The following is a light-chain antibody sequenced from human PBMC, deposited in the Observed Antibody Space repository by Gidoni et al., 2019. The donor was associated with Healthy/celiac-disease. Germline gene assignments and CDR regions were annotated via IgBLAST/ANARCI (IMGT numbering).Light chain of an antibody. CDR3: QQYGSSPYT. Sequence: EIVLTQSPGTLSLSPGERATLSCRASQSGSSSYLAWYQQKPGPAPRLLIYGASSRATGIPDRFSGSGSGTDFTLTISRLEPEDFAVYYCQQYGSSPYTFGQGTKLEIK. V-gene: IGKV3-20*01. CDR2: GAS. CDR1: QSGSSSY. J-gene: IGKJ2*01.